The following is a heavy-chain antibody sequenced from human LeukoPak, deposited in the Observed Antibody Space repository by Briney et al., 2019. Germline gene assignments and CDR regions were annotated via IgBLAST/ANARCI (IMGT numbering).Heavy chain of an antibody. Sequence: GGSLRLSCAASGFTFSSYAMSWVRQAPGKGLEWVSAISGSGGSTYYADSVKGRFTISRDNSKNTLYLQMNSLRAEDTAVYYCATCDYYGSGRYYNDVTWGQGTLVTVSS. CDR3: ATCDYYGSGRYYNDVT. CDR2: ISGSGGST. D-gene: IGHD3-10*01. J-gene: IGHJ4*02. CDR1: GFTFSSYA. V-gene: IGHV3-23*01.